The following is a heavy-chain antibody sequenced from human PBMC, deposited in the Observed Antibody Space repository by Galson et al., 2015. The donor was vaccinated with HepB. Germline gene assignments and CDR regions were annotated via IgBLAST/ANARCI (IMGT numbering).Heavy chain of an antibody. J-gene: IGHJ4*02. Sequence: ETLSLTCTVSGGSISSYYWSWIRQPPGKGLEWIGYIYYSGSTNYNPSLKSRVTISVDTSKNQFSLKLSSVTAADTAVYYCARDLSPGSSPDYWGQGTLVTVSS. CDR1: GGSISSYY. D-gene: IGHD6-6*01. CDR3: ARDLSPGSSPDY. CDR2: IYYSGST. V-gene: IGHV4-59*01.